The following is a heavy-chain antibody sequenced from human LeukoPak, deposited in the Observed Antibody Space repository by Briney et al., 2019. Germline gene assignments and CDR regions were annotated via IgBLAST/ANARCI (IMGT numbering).Heavy chain of an antibody. CDR2: IYPGDSDT. CDR3: ARRGQLDSNWFDP. Sequence: KPGESLKISCKGSGYSFTRYWIGWVRQMPGKGLEWMGIIYPGDSDTRYSPSFQGQVTISADKSISTAYLQWSSLKASDTGMYYCARRGQLDSNWFDPWGQGTLVTVSS. V-gene: IGHV5-51*03. CDR1: GYSFTRYW. D-gene: IGHD6-6*01. J-gene: IGHJ5*02.